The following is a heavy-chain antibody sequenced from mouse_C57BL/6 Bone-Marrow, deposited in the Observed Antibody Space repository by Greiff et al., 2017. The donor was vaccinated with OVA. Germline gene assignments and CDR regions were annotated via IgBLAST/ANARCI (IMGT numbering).Heavy chain of an antibody. V-gene: IGHV1-7*01. Sequence: QVQLKESGAELAKPGASVKLSCKASGYTFTSYWMHWVKQRPGQGLEWIGYINPSSGYTKYNQKFKDKATLTADKSSSTAYMQLSSLTYEDSAVYYCERSSTTVVATDYYAMDYWGQGTSVTVSS. CDR1: GYTFTSYW. CDR2: INPSSGYT. CDR3: ERSSTTVVATDYYAMDY. J-gene: IGHJ4*01. D-gene: IGHD1-1*01.